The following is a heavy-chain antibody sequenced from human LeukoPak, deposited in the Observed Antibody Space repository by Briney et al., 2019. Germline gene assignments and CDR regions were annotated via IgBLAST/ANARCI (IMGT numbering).Heavy chain of an antibody. Sequence: SETLSLTCTVSGGSISSYYWSWIRQPAGKGLEWIGRINISGSTNYNPSLKSRVTISLDTSKNQFSVRLSSVTAADTAVYYCERERTLSGSFFDYWGQGTLVTVSS. CDR2: INISGST. V-gene: IGHV4-4*07. J-gene: IGHJ4*02. D-gene: IGHD1-26*01. CDR3: ERERTLSGSFFDY. CDR1: GGSISSYY.